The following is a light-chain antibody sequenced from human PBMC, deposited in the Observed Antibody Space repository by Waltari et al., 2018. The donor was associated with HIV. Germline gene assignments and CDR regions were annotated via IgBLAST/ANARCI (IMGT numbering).Light chain of an antibody. J-gene: IGLJ3*02. CDR2: DVD. CDR1: YSDFGLYNF. CDR3: ASFTGDNTVM. V-gene: IGLV2-14*03. Sequence: AVTQPASVSGLPGQPTTISCTGGYSDFGLYNFVSCYQQHSGKPPKLILYDVDSRAAGVSVRFAGSMSGNTASLTISGLRAEDEALYYCASFTGDNTVMFGGGTEVTVL.